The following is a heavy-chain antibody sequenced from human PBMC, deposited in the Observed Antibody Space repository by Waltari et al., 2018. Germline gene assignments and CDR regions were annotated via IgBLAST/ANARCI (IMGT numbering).Heavy chain of an antibody. Sequence: QVQLQESGPGLVKPSETLSLTCTVSGYSFSSGYYWGWIRQPPGKGLEWIGSIYHSGSTYYNPSLKSRVTISVDTSKNQFSLKLSSVTAADTAVYYCACAVTTFYFDYWGQGTLVTVSS. V-gene: IGHV4-38-2*02. CDR3: ACAVTTFYFDY. J-gene: IGHJ4*02. D-gene: IGHD4-17*01. CDR1: GYSFSSGYY. CDR2: IYHSGST.